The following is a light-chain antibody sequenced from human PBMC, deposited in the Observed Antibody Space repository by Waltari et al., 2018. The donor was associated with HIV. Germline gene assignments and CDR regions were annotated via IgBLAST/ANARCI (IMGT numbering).Light chain of an antibody. J-gene: IGKJ2*01. CDR2: DAS. Sequence: EIVLTQSPATLSLSPGERATLSCWASQSVSSYLAWYHQKPGQAPRLLIYDASNRATGIPARFSGSGSGTDFTLTISSLEPEDFAVYYCQHRSSWLPYTCGQGTKLEIK. V-gene: IGKV3-11*01. CDR3: QHRSSWLPYT. CDR1: QSVSSY.